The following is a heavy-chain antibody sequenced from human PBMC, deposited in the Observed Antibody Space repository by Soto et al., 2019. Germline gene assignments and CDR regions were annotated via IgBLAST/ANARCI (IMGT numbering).Heavy chain of an antibody. CDR3: ARASAYSTPWSFDN. D-gene: IGHD6-13*01. CDR2: ISGFNGNT. V-gene: IGHV1-18*01. Sequence: VASVKVSCKASGYTFSRYGISWVRQAPGQGLEWMGWISGFNGNTKESEKLQGRVTLTTDTAANTAHMELRGLRSDDTAVYYCARASAYSTPWSFDNWGQGTLVTVSS. J-gene: IGHJ4*02. CDR1: GYTFSRYG.